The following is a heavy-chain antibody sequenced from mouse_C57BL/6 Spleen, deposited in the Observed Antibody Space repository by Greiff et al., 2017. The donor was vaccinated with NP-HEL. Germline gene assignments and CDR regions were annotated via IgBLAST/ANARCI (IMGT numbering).Heavy chain of an antibody. CDR3: ARFYDDYYDGMDY. V-gene: IGHV1-20*01. CDR2: INPYNGDT. Sequence: VQLKQSGPELVKPGDSVKISCKASGYSFTGYFMNWVMQSHGKSLEWIGRINPYNGDTFYNQKFKGKATLTVDNSSSTAHMELRSLTSEVSAVYYCARFYDDYYDGMDYWGQGTSVTVSS. J-gene: IGHJ4*01. D-gene: IGHD2-3*01. CDR1: GYSFTGYF.